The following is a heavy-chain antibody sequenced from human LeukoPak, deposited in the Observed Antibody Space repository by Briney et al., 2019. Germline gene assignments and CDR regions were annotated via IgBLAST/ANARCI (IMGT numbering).Heavy chain of an antibody. CDR3: AESYAPSSPTRPRDYYYMDV. CDR1: GFTFSSYI. Sequence: GGSLRLSCVVSGFTFSSYIMHWVRQAPGKGLEGVAVISYDGSNKYYADSVKGRFTISRDNSKNTLYLQMNSLRAEDTAVYYCAESYAPSSPTRPRDYYYMDVWGKGTTVTVSS. V-gene: IGHV3-30*04. CDR2: ISYDGSNK. D-gene: IGHD2-2*01. J-gene: IGHJ6*03.